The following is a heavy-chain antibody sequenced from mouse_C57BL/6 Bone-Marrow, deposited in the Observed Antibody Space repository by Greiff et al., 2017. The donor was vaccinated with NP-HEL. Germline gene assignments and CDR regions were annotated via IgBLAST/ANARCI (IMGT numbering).Heavy chain of an antibody. CDR1: GYTFTSYW. Sequence: VQLKESGTVLARPGASVKMSCKTSGYTFTSYWMHWVKQRPGQGLEWIGAIYPGNSDTSYNQKFKGKAKLTAVTSASTAYMELSSLTSEDSAVYYCARSENGLRRDWYFDVWGTGTTVTVSS. CDR3: ARSENGLRRDWYFDV. D-gene: IGHD2-2*01. CDR2: IYPGNSDT. V-gene: IGHV1-5*01. J-gene: IGHJ1*03.